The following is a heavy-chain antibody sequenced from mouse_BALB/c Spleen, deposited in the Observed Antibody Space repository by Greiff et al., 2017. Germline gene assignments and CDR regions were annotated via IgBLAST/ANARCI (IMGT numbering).Heavy chain of an antibody. D-gene: IGHD2-4*01. CDR2: IWAGGST. J-gene: IGHJ3*01. CDR1: GFSLTSYG. CDR3: AIYDYGPWFAY. Sequence: VMLVESGPGLVAPSQSLSITCTVSGFSLTSYGVHWVRQPPGKGLEWLGVIWAGGSTNYNSALMSRLSISKDNSKSQVFLKMNSLQTDDTAMYYCAIYDYGPWFAYWGQGTLVTVSA. V-gene: IGHV2-9*02.